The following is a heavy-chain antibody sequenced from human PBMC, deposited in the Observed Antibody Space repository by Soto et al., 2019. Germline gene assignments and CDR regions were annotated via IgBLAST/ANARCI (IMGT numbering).Heavy chain of an antibody. CDR2: IYYSGST. V-gene: IGHV4-59*01. CDR3: ATCGGDAFDI. CDR1: GGSISSYY. Sequence: PSETLSLTCTVSGGSISSYYWSWIRQPPGKGLEWIGYIYYSGSTNYNPSLKSRVTISVDTSKNQFSLKLSSVTAADTAVYYCATCGGDAFDIWGQGTMVTVSS. D-gene: IGHD2-21*01. J-gene: IGHJ3*02.